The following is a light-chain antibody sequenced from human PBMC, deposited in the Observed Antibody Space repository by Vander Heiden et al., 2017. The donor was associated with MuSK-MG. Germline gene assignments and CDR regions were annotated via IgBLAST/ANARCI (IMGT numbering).Light chain of an antibody. CDR1: QSIRSY. J-gene: IGKJ1*01. CDR2: AAS. CDR3: QQSDSSPPWT. V-gene: IGKV1-39*01. Sequence: DIQMTQSPSSLSASVGDRVSITCRASQSIRSYLNWYQQKPGKAPELLIFAASSLQSGVPSRFSGSGYGTDFTLTISSLQPEDFATYYCQQSDSSPPWTFGQGTKVEV.